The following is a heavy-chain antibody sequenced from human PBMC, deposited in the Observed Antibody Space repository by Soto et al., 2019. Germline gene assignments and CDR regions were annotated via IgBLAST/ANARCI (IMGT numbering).Heavy chain of an antibody. CDR2: ISGSGGST. V-gene: IGHV3-23*01. D-gene: IGHD5-12*01. J-gene: IGHJ6*02. Sequence: GGSLRLSCAASGFPFSSYAMSWVRQAPGKGLEWVSAISGSGGSTYYADSVKGRFTISRDNSKNTLYLQMNSLRAEDTAVYYCAKGTIVATIFLGGMDVWGQGTTVTV. CDR3: AKGTIVATIFLGGMDV. CDR1: GFPFSSYA.